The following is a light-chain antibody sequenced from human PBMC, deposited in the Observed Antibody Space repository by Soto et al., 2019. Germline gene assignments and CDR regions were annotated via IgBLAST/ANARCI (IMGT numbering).Light chain of an antibody. Sequence: QSVLTQPASVSGSPGQSITISCTGTSSDVGNYNLVSWYQQHPGKAPKLIIYEGTKRPSGVSDRFSGAKSGNTASLTISGLQAEDEANYSCCSYVGIVTWVFGGGTKLTVL. J-gene: IGLJ3*02. CDR1: SSDVGNYNL. V-gene: IGLV2-23*01. CDR3: CSYVGIVTWV. CDR2: EGT.